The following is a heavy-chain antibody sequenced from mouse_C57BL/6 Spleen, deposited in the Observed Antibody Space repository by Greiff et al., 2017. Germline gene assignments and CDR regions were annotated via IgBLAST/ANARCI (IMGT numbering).Heavy chain of an antibody. CDR1: GYTFTDYY. V-gene: IGHV1-26*01. Sequence: VQLQQSGPELVKPGASVKISCKASGYTFTDYYMNWVKQSHGKSLEWIGDINPNNGGTSYNQKFKGKATLTVDKSSSTAYMELRSLTSEDSAVYYCAREGDSNYVDWFAYWGQGTLVTVSA. D-gene: IGHD2-5*01. CDR2: INPNNGGT. J-gene: IGHJ3*01. CDR3: AREGDSNYVDWFAY.